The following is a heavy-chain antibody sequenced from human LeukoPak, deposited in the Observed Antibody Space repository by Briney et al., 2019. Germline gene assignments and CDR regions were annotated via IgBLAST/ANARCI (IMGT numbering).Heavy chain of an antibody. J-gene: IGHJ4*02. CDR3: ARAIEVGAMTPFDY. V-gene: IGHV4-38-2*02. CDR2: IYHSGST. D-gene: IGHD1-26*01. Sequence: SETLSLTCTVSGYSISSGYYWGWIRQPPGKGLEWIGSIYHSGSTYYNPSLKSRVTISVDTSKNQFPLKLSSVTAADTAVYYCARAIEVGAMTPFDYWGQGTPVTVSS. CDR1: GYSISSGYY.